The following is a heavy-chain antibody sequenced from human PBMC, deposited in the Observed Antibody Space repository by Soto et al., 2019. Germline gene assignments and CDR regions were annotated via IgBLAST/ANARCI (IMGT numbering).Heavy chain of an antibody. V-gene: IGHV4-31*03. CDR1: GGSISSGPYY. CDR2: IHYSGST. Sequence: QGQLQESGPGLVKPSQTLSLTCTVSGGSISSGPYYWSWIRHHPGQGLEWIGYIHYSGSTYYNPSLRCRVTMSVAAAENQCSLELSSVTAADTAVYYCARVAWLVNAPSDDRGQGSLVTVSS. J-gene: IGHJ4*02. D-gene: IGHD6-6*01. CDR3: ARVAWLVNAPSDD.